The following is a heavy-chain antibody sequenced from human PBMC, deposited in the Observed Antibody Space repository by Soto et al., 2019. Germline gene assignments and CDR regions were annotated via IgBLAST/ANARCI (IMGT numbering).Heavy chain of an antibody. V-gene: IGHV3-23*01. CDR1: GFTFNNYA. Sequence: EVQLLESGGGLVQPGGSLRLSCAASGFTFNNYAMNWVRQAPGTGLEWVSSISASGGSTYYADSVRGRFTISRDNSKNTLYLQTDSLRAEDTAVYYCAKARTRSDDDALDIWGQGTLVTVSS. J-gene: IGHJ3*02. CDR2: ISASGGST. CDR3: AKARTRSDDDALDI.